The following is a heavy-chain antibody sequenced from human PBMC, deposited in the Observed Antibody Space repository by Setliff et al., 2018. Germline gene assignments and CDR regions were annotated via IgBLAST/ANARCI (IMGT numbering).Heavy chain of an antibody. J-gene: IGHJ4*02. Sequence: GGSLRLSCTASGFTFNDYWMSWVRQAPGKGLEWVANIKQDAGERYYVDSVRGRFTISRDNAESTVYLQMNSLRAEDTAVYYCVRNLHWGFDYWGLGTLVTVSS. D-gene: IGHD7-27*01. CDR3: VRNLHWGFDY. V-gene: IGHV3-7*01. CDR1: GFTFNDYW. CDR2: IKQDAGER.